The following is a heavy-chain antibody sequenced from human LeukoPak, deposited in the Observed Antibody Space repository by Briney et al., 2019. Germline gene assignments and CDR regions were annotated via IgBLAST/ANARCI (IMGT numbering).Heavy chain of an antibody. V-gene: IGHV5-51*01. J-gene: IGHJ3*02. Sequence: GESLKISCQGSGYSFTSYWISWVRQMPEKGLEWMGLIYPGDSDTRYGPSFQGQVTISADKSISTAYLQWSSLKASDTAMYYCARRGAANPDAFDIWGQGTMVTVSS. D-gene: IGHD4/OR15-4a*01. CDR3: ARRGAANPDAFDI. CDR2: IYPGDSDT. CDR1: GYSFTSYW.